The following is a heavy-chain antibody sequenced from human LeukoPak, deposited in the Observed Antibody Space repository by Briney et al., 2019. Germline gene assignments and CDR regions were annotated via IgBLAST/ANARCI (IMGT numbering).Heavy chain of an antibody. V-gene: IGHV1-69*13. CDR1: GYTFTSYY. CDR2: IIPIFGTA. J-gene: IGHJ1*01. D-gene: IGHD3-22*01. CDR3: ARAPNPYYYDSSGYARGPPPGYFQH. Sequence: ASVKVSCKASGYTFTSYYMHWVRQAPGQGLEWMGGIIPIFGTANYAQKFQGRVTITADESTSTAYMELSSLRSEDTAVYYCARAPNPYYYDSSGYARGPPPGYFQHWGQGTLVTVFS.